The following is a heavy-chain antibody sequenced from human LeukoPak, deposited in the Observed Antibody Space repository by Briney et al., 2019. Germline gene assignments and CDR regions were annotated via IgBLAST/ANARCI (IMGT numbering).Heavy chain of an antibody. V-gene: IGHV1-24*01. CDR1: GYTLTELS. Sequence: ASVKVSCKVSGYTLTELSMHWVRQAPGKGLEWMGGFDPEDGETIYAQKFQGRVTMTEDTSTDTAYMELSSLRSDDTAVYYCARDHSSGWYGNWFDPWGQGTLVTVSS. J-gene: IGHJ5*02. CDR3: ARDHSSGWYGNWFDP. D-gene: IGHD6-19*01. CDR2: FDPEDGET.